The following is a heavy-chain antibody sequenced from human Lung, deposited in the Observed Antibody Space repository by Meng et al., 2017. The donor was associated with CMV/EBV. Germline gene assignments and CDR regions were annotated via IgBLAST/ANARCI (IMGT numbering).Heavy chain of an antibody. Sequence: SVXVSXXTSGYTFNSFGISWVRQAPGQGLEWLGWISPYTGNTFYAQNLQGRVTLTTDRSTSTAYMELRSLTSDDTAVYYCARDLRLVPSAAQEFWGQGTXVTVSS. J-gene: IGHJ4*02. V-gene: IGHV1-18*01. D-gene: IGHD2-2*01. CDR3: ARDLRLVPSAAQEF. CDR1: GYTFNSFG. CDR2: ISPYTGNT.